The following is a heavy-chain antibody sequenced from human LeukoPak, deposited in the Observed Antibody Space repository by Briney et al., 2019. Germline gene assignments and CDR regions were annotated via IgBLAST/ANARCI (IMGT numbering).Heavy chain of an antibody. CDR3: ARLPIDGSGSYLDY. CDR1: GGSISSSSYY. Sequence: SETLSLTCTVSGGSISSSSYYWGWIRQPPGKGLEWIGSIYYSGSTYYNPSLKSRVTISVDTSKNQFSLKLSSVTAADTAVYYCARLPIDGSGSYLDYWGQGTLVTVSS. J-gene: IGHJ4*02. D-gene: IGHD3-10*01. V-gene: IGHV4-39*07. CDR2: IYYSGST.